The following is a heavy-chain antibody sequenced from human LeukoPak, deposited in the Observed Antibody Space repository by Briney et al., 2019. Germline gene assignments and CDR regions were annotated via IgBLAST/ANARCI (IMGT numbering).Heavy chain of an antibody. Sequence: GRSLRLSCAASGFTFSSYGMHWVRQAPGKGLERVAVISYDGSNKYYADSVKGRFTISRDNSKNTLYLQMNSLRAEDTAVYYCAKARPYYYDSSGSSAFDYWGQGTLVTVSS. CDR3: AKARPYYYDSSGSSAFDY. J-gene: IGHJ4*02. CDR2: ISYDGSNK. CDR1: GFTFSSYG. V-gene: IGHV3-30*18. D-gene: IGHD3-22*01.